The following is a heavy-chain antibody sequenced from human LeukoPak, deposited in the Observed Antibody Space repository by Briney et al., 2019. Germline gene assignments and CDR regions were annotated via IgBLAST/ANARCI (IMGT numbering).Heavy chain of an antibody. CDR2: IYYSGST. Sequence: PSETLSLTCTVSGGSISSHYWSWIRQPPGKGLEWIGYIYYSGSTNYNPSLKSRVTISVDTSKNQFSLKLSSVTAADTAVYYCAREAFGVFGVVKPIHYWGQGILVTVSA. CDR3: AREAFGVFGVVKPIHY. D-gene: IGHD3-3*01. J-gene: IGHJ4*02. V-gene: IGHV4-59*11. CDR1: GGSISSHY.